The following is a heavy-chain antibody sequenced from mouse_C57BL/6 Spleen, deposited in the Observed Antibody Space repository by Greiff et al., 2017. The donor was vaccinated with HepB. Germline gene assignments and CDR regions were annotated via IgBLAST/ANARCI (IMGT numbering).Heavy chain of an antibody. CDR2: IFPGSGST. D-gene: IGHD2-4*01. J-gene: IGHJ2*01. Sequence: VQLQEPGAELMKPGASVKLSCKATGYTFPGSWIEWVKQRPGHGLEWIGEIFPGSGSTNYNEKFKGKATFTADTSSNTACMQHSSLTTEDSAVYYCASSDCDYVGCHFDYWGQGTTLTVSS. CDR3: ASSDCDYVGCHFDY. V-gene: IGHV1-9*01. CDR1: GYTFPGSW.